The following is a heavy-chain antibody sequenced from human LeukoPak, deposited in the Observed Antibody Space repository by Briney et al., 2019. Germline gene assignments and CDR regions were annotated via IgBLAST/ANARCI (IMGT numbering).Heavy chain of an antibody. CDR1: GYTFTGHY. CDR3: ARETTSPMTDIEY. D-gene: IGHD3-22*01. V-gene: IGHV1-2*06. J-gene: IGHJ4*02. CDR2: IYSKSGTT. Sequence: VASLKVSCKASGYTFTGHYMHWVRQAPGQGLECMSRIYSKSGTTNYAQPFHGRVTITRDTSITTAYMELSSLRADDTAVYYCARETTSPMTDIEYWGQGTLVTVSS.